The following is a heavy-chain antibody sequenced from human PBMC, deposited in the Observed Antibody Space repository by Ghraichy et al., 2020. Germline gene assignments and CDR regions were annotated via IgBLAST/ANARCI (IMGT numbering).Heavy chain of an antibody. Sequence: VKVSCKVSGYTLTELSMHWVRQAPGKGLEWMGGFDPEDGETIYAQKFQGRVTMTEDTSTDTAYMELSSLRSEDTAVYYCATFAAAYGDYQGYYYGMDVWGQGTTVTVSS. J-gene: IGHJ6*02. CDR2: FDPEDGET. CDR1: GYTLTELS. V-gene: IGHV1-24*01. CDR3: ATFAAAYGDYQGYYYGMDV. D-gene: IGHD4-17*01.